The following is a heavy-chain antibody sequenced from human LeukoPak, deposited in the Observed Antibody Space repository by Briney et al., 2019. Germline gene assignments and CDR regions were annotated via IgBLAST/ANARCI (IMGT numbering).Heavy chain of an antibody. CDR2: IKQDGSEK. CDR3: ARLYDFWSGYYHDAFDI. J-gene: IGHJ3*02. CDR1: GFTFSSHG. Sequence: PGGSLRLSCAASGFTFSSHGLHWVRQAPGKGLEWVANIKQDGSEKYYVDSVKGRFTISRDNAKNSLYLQMNSLRAEDTAVYYCARLYDFWSGYYHDAFDIWGQGTMVTVSS. D-gene: IGHD3-3*01. V-gene: IGHV3-7*03.